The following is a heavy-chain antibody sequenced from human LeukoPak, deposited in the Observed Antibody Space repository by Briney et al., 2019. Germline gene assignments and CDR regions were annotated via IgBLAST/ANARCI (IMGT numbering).Heavy chain of an antibody. CDR1: GFTFSNYA. CDR3: ARDRERYYYFGTDV. Sequence: GGSLRLSCAASGFTFSNYAIHWVRQAPGKGLEWVAVVSYDGGNEYYADSVKGRFAISRDNSKNTLYLQMNSLRAEDTAVYYCARDRERYYYFGTDVWGKGTTVTVSS. V-gene: IGHV3-30*09. CDR2: VSYDGGNE. J-gene: IGHJ6*04.